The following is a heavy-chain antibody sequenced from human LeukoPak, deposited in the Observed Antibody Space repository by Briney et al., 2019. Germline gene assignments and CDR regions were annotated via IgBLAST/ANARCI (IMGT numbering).Heavy chain of an antibody. CDR2: INSSGTTI. D-gene: IGHD2-2*01. J-gene: IGHJ4*02. Sequence: GGSLRLSCAASGCTCSSYEMNWVRQAPGKGLEWVSYINSSGTTIYYADSVKGRFTISRDNAKNSLYLQMNSLRAEDTAVYYCARLPRFQDYFDYWGQGTLVTVSS. V-gene: IGHV3-48*03. CDR1: GCTCSSYE. CDR3: ARLPRFQDYFDY.